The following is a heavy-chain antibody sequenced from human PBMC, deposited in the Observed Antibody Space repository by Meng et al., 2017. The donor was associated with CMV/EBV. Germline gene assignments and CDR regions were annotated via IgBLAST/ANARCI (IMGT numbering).Heavy chain of an antibody. D-gene: IGHD3-3*01. CDR2: INPNSGGT. CDR1: GYTFTGYY. J-gene: IGHJ4*02. V-gene: IGHV1-2*02. CDR3: ARKASRITIFGVVYSFDY. Sequence: ASVKVSCKASGYTFTGYYMHWVRQAPGQGLEWMGWINPNSGGTNYAQKFQGRVTMTRDTSISTAYMELSRLRSDDTAVHYCARKASRITIFGVVYSFDYWGQGTLVTVSS.